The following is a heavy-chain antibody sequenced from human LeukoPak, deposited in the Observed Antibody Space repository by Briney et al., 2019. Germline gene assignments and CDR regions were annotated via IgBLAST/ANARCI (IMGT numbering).Heavy chain of an antibody. V-gene: IGHV1-69*13. J-gene: IGHJ5*02. CDR2: IIPIFGIA. CDR3: ASAPRYSSSWPNNWFDP. Sequence: SVKVSCKASGGTFSSYAISWVRQAPGQGLEWMGGIIPIFGIANYAQKFQGRVTITADESTSTAYMELSSLRSEDTAVYFCASAPRYSSSWPNNWFDPWGQGTLVTVSS. CDR1: GGTFSSYA. D-gene: IGHD6-13*01.